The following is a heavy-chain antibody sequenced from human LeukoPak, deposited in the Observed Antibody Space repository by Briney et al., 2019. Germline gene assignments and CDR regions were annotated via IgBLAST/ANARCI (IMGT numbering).Heavy chain of an antibody. D-gene: IGHD3-22*01. CDR2: IYHSGST. Sequence: SGTLCLTCAVSGGSISSSNWWSWVRQPPGKGLEWIGEIYHSGSTNYNPSLKSRVTISVDKSKNQFSLKLSSVTAADTAVYYCARDMGLYDSSGSDAFDIWGQGTMVTVSS. CDR1: GGSISSSNW. V-gene: IGHV4-4*02. J-gene: IGHJ3*02. CDR3: ARDMGLYDSSGSDAFDI.